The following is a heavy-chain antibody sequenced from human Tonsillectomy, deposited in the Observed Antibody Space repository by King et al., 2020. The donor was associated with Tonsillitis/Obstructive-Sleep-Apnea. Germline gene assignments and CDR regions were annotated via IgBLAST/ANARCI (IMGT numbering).Heavy chain of an antibody. V-gene: IGHV3-7*04. Sequence: VQLVESGGGLVQPGGSLRISCAASGFTFRNYWMTWVRQAPGKGLEWVASIKQDGGEKYFVDSVKGRFTISRDNAKNSLYLQMNSLRAEDTAVYSCARVPGRDWYFDLWGRGTLVTVS. J-gene: IGHJ2*01. CDR2: IKQDGGEK. CDR1: GFTFRNYW. D-gene: IGHD1-14*01. CDR3: ARVPGRDWYFDL.